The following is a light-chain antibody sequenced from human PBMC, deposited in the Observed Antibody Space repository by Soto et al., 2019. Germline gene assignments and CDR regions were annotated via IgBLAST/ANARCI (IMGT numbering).Light chain of an antibody. J-gene: IGKJ4*01. CDR3: QEGTYWPA. CDR1: QNFGSTY. CDR2: DAS. V-gene: IGKV3D-20*02. Sequence: EIVLTQSPGTLSLSPGERATLSCRASQNFGSTYLAWYQQKRGQAPRLLIYDASNRATGIPARFSGSGSGTDFTLTISSLEPEDFAVYYCQEGTYWPAFGGGTKVDIK.